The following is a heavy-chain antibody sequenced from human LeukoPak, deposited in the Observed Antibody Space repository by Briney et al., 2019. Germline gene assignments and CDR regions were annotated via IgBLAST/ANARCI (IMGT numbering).Heavy chain of an antibody. V-gene: IGHV3-53*01. Sequence: GGSLRLSCAASGFTVSSNYMSWVRQAPGKGLEWVSVIYSGGSTYYADSVKGRFTISRDNSKNTLYLQMNSLRAEDTAVYYCARPLVMTGWFDPWGQGTLVTVSS. CDR1: GFTVSSNY. CDR3: ARPLVMTGWFDP. CDR2: IYSGGST. D-gene: IGHD2-21*01. J-gene: IGHJ5*02.